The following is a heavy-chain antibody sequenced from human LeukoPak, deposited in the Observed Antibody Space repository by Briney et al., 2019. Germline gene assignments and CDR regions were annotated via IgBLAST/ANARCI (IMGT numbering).Heavy chain of an antibody. CDR3: ASQTNYDILTTYYKPAES. Sequence: SETLSLTCTVSGGSISTSSYYWGWIRQPPGKRLEWIGSISYSGIAYYNPSLNSRVTISIDTSKNQFSLKLGSATAADTAVYYCASQTNYDILTTYYKPAESWGQGTLATVSS. CDR2: ISYSGIA. CDR1: GGSISTSSYY. V-gene: IGHV4-39*01. J-gene: IGHJ4*02. D-gene: IGHD3-9*01.